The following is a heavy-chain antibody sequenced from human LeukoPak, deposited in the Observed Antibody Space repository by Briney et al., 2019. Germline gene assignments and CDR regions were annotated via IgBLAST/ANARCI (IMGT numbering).Heavy chain of an antibody. J-gene: IGHJ4*02. CDR2: IYHSGST. V-gene: IGHV4-38-2*01. CDR3: AGQGGDYFDY. CDR1: GYSISSGYY. D-gene: IGHD1-26*01. Sequence: PSETLSLTCAVSGYSISSGYYWGWIRQPPGKGLEWIGSIYHSGSTYYNPSLKSRVTISVDTSKNQFSLKLSSVTAADTAVYYCAGQGGDYFDYWGQGTLVTVSS.